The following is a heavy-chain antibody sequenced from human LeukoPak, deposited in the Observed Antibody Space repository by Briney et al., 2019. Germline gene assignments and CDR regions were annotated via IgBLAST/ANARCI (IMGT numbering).Heavy chain of an antibody. CDR1: GYTFTSYG. CDR2: ISAYNGNT. J-gene: IGHJ6*01. Sequence: ASVKVSCKASGYTFTSYGISWVRQAPGQGLEWMGWISAYNGNTNYAQKLQGRVTMTTDTSTSTAYMELRSLRSDDTAVYYCAKMKGHPLPKYYMDVWGQGTTVTVSS. V-gene: IGHV1-18*01. CDR3: AKMKGHPLPKYYMDV. D-gene: IGHD1-26*01.